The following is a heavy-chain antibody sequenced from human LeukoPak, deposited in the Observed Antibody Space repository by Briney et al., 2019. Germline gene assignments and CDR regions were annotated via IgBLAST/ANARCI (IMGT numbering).Heavy chain of an antibody. V-gene: IGHV1-18*04. CDR3: ARDSRDSGYDFDY. CDR2: ISAYNGNT. J-gene: IGHJ4*02. CDR1: GYTFSGYY. D-gene: IGHD5-12*01. Sequence: ASVKVSCKASGYTFSGYYMHWVRQAPGQGLEWMGWISAYNGNTNYAQKLQGRVTMTTDTSTSTAYMELRSLRSDDTAVYYCARDSRDSGYDFDYWGQGTLVTVSS.